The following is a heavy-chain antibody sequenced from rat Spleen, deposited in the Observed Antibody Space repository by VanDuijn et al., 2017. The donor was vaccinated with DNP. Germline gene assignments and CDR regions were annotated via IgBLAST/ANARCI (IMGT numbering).Heavy chain of an antibody. CDR3: VRDGSFDY. V-gene: IGHV2-30*01. CDR1: GFSLTSYH. CDR2: RWTGGST. J-gene: IGHJ2*01. Sequence: QVQLKESGPGLVQPSQTLSLACTGSGFSLTSYHVHWVRQPSREGLEWMGVRWTGGSTDYNSALKSRLSISRDTSKNQFFLKMNSLQTEDTATYYCVRDGSFDYWGQGVMVTVSS. D-gene: IGHD1-12*02.